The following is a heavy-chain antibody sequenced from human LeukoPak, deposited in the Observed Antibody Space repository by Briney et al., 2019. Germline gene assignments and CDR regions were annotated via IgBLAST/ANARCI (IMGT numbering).Heavy chain of an antibody. CDR1: GFTFSSYS. J-gene: IGHJ4*02. CDR3: ARVSVGQGIAAAGTDY. Sequence: GGSLRLSCAASGFTFSSYSMNWVRQAPGKGLEWVSSISSSSYIYYADSVKGRFTISRDNAKNSLYLQMNSLRAEDTAVYYCARVSVGQGIAAAGTDYWGQGTLVTVSS. CDR2: ISSSSYI. D-gene: IGHD6-13*01. V-gene: IGHV3-21*01.